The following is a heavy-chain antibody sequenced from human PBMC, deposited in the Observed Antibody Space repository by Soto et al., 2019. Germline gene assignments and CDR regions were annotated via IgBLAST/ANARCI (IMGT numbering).Heavy chain of an antibody. Sequence: GASVKVSCKASGYTFTSYYMHWVRQAPGQGLEWMGIINPSGGSTSYAQKFQGRVTMTRDTSTSTVYMELSSLRSEDTAVYYCARDPRSSSWYGDYYSYMDVWGKGTTVTVSS. CDR1: GYTFTSYY. CDR2: INPSGGST. CDR3: ARDPRSSSWYGDYYSYMDV. V-gene: IGHV1-46*03. J-gene: IGHJ6*03. D-gene: IGHD6-6*01.